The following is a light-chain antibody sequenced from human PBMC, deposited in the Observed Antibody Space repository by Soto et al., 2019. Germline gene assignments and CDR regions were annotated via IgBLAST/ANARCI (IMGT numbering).Light chain of an antibody. V-gene: IGKV3-20*01. CDR1: QSITSNY. J-gene: IGKJ5*01. CDR2: GAS. Sequence: EIVLTQSPGTLSLSPGGRATLSCRASQSITSNYIAWYQQRPGQAPRLLIYGASYRATGIPDRFSGSGSGTDFTLTISRLEPEDFAVYYCQKYGSSTPITFGQGTRLDIK. CDR3: QKYGSSTPIT.